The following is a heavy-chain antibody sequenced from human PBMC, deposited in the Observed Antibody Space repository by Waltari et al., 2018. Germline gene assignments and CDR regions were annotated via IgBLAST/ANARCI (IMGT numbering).Heavy chain of an antibody. D-gene: IGHD2-15*01. V-gene: IGHV3-9*01. CDR1: GFTFDDYA. Sequence: EVQLVESGGGLVQPGRSLRLSCAASGFTFDDYAMHWVRQAPGKGLEWVSGISWNSGSIGYADSVKGRFTISRDNAKNSLYLQMNSLRAEDTAWYYCAKDMVSDNAFDIWGQGTMVTVSS. CDR2: ISWNSGSI. J-gene: IGHJ3*02. CDR3: AKDMVSDNAFDI.